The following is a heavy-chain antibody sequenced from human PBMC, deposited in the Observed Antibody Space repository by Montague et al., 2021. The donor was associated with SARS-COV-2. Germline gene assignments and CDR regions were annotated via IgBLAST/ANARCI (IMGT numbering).Heavy chain of an antibody. J-gene: IGHJ4*02. Sequence: PALVKSTQTLTLTCTFSGYSLSTSGMCVSWIRQPPGKALEWLARIDWDDDKYYSTSLKTRLTISKGTSKNQVVLTMTNMDPVDTATYYCARIRYGSGMGFDYWGQGTLVTVSS. D-gene: IGHD3-10*01. CDR1: GYSLSTSGMC. CDR3: ARIRYGSGMGFDY. CDR2: IDWDDDK. V-gene: IGHV2-70*11.